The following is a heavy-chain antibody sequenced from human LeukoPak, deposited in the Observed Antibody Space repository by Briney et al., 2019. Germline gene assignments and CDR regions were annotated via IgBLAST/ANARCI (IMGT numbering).Heavy chain of an antibody. V-gene: IGHV4-38-2*01. D-gene: IGHD3-10*01. CDR3: ARVLMWFGEPKYCFDS. J-gene: IGHJ4*02. CDR1: GYSISSGFY. CDR2: VFHSGTT. Sequence: SETLSLTCAVSGYSISSGFYWAWIRQPPGKGLEYIGSVFHSGTTYYNPSLKSRVTISVDTSKNQFSLNLSSVTAADTAVYLCARVLMWFGEPKYCFDSWGQGTLVTVSS.